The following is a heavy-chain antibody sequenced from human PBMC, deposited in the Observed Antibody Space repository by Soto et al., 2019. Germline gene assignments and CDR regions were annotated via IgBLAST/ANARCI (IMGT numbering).Heavy chain of an antibody. CDR2: IIPIFGTA. J-gene: IGHJ6*02. Sequence: ASVKVSCKASGGTFSSYAISWVRQAPGQGLEWMGGIIPIFGTANYAQKFQGRVTITADESTSTACMELSSLRSEDTAVYYCASLIPGLSEGRRNYYDSSGYRNPLYYYGMDVWGQGTTVTVSS. CDR1: GGTFSSYA. CDR3: ASLIPGLSEGRRNYYDSSGYRNPLYYYGMDV. V-gene: IGHV1-69*13. D-gene: IGHD3-22*01.